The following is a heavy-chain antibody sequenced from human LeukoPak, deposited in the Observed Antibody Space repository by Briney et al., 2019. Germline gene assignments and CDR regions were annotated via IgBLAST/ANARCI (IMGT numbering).Heavy chain of an antibody. CDR3: AKRYYDFPLDY. J-gene: IGHJ4*02. CDR1: GFTLSVYA. CDR2: ISANGGET. D-gene: IGHD3-3*01. V-gene: IGHV3-23*01. Sequence: GGSLRLSCAASGFTLSVYAMNWVRQAPGKGLEWVSSISANGGETHYADSVKGRFTISRDNSKNTLYLQINNPRVEDTAVYYCAKRYYDFPLDYWGQGTLVTVSS.